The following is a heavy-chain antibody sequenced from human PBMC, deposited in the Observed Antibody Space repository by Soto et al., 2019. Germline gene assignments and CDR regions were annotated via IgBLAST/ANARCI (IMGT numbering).Heavy chain of an antibody. CDR3: ARDISLGYCSGGSCYSFDP. CDR2: IIPILGIA. V-gene: IGHV1-69*08. D-gene: IGHD2-15*01. CDR1: GGTFSSYT. J-gene: IGHJ5*02. Sequence: QVQLVQSGAEVKKPGSSVKVSCKASGGTFSSYTISWVRQAPGQGLEWMGRIIPILGIANYAQKFQGRFTITADKSTSTAYMELSSLRSEDTAVYYCARDISLGYCSGGSCYSFDPWGQGTLVTVSS.